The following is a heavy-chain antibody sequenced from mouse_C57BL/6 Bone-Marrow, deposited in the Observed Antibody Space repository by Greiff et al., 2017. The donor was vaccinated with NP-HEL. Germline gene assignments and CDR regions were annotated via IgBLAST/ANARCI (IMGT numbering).Heavy chain of an antibody. CDR2: IYPGSGST. D-gene: IGHD1-1*01. CDR1: GYTFTSYW. V-gene: IGHV1-55*01. Sequence: QVQLKESGAALVKPGASVKMSCKASGYTFTSYWITWVKQRPGQGLEWIGDIYPGSGSTNYNEKFKSKATLTVDTSSSTAYLQLSSLTSEDSAVYYCARSLYYYGSSPYWGQGTTLTVSS. CDR3: ARSLYYYGSSPY. J-gene: IGHJ2*01.